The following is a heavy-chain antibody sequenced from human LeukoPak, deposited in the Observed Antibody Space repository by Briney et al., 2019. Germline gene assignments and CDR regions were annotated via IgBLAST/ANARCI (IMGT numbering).Heavy chain of an antibody. CDR2: ISGSGHDI. Sequence: GGSLRLSCAASGFIFSEFYMSWVRQSPGKGLEWISYISGSGHDINYVDSVKGRFTVSRDNAKNSLYLQMNSLRAEDTAVYYCARDETPTNGYDSYDFWGQGTLVTVST. D-gene: IGHD5-12*01. J-gene: IGHJ4*02. CDR1: GFIFSEFY. V-gene: IGHV3-11*04. CDR3: ARDETPTNGYDSYDF.